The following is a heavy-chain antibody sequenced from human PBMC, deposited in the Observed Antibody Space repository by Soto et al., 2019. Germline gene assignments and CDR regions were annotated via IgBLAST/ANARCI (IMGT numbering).Heavy chain of an antibody. CDR3: AKGRGSSGSLTPRVGF. J-gene: IGHJ4*02. V-gene: IGHV3-23*01. Sequence: EVQLLESGGGLVQPGGSLRLSCAASGFTFNNYAMTWVRQAPGKGLEWVSAISGGGDTTSYANSVKGRFTVSRDGSKNTLYLQMSSLRAEDTALYYCAKGRGSSGSLTPRVGFWGQGTLVTVAS. CDR2: ISGGGDTT. D-gene: IGHD3-10*01. CDR1: GFTFNNYA.